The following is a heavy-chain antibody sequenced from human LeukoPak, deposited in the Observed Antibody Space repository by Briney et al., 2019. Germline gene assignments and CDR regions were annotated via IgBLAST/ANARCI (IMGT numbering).Heavy chain of an antibody. CDR1: GGTFSSET. V-gene: IGHV1-69*01. J-gene: IGHJ4*02. D-gene: IGHD2-21*01. Sequence: GSSVKVSCKASGGTFSSETFSWVRQAPGQGLEWMGGIIPIFDKSNYAQKFQGRVTITADESTSTAYMELSGLRSEDTAVFYCATTKRGRHCGGEACAVFDSWGQGTLVTVSS. CDR3: ATTKRGRHCGGEACAVFDS. CDR2: IIPIFDKS.